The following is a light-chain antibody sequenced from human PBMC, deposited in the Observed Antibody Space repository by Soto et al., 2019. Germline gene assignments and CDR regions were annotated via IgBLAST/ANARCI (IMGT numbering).Light chain of an antibody. Sequence: ELVMTQSPATLSVSPGERATLSCRASKSVSDNLAWYQQKPGLAPRLFIYGASARATGIPARFSGSGSGTEFTLTISSLQSEDFAVYYCQQYNNWPITFGQGTRLEIK. CDR3: QQYNNWPIT. J-gene: IGKJ5*01. CDR2: GAS. CDR1: KSVSDN. V-gene: IGKV3-15*01.